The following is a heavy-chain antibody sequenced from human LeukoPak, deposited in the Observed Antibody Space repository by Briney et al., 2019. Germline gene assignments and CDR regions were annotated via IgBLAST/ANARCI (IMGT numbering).Heavy chain of an antibody. Sequence: GGSLRLSCAASGFTFSSYAMHWVRQAPGKGLEWVAVISYDGSNKYYADSVKGRFTISRDNSKNTLYLQMNSLRAEDTAVYYRARAFGYSMSLDYWGQGTLVTVSS. CDR1: GFTFSSYA. CDR3: ARAFGYSMSLDY. V-gene: IGHV3-30-3*01. CDR2: ISYDGSNK. D-gene: IGHD4-11*01. J-gene: IGHJ4*02.